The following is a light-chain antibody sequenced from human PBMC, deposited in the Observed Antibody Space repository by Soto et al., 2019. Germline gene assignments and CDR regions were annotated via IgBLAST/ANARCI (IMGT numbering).Light chain of an antibody. CDR1: QGISRY. V-gene: IGKV3-20*01. CDR3: QQYGSSPPT. J-gene: IGKJ5*01. Sequence: IVLTQSPGTLSLSPGERTTPSCTASQGISRYLAWYQQKPGQGPRPIIYGASSRATGTPDRFSGSWSGTDCTLTINRLEPEDVALYYCQQYGSSPPTFGQGTRLEIK. CDR2: GAS.